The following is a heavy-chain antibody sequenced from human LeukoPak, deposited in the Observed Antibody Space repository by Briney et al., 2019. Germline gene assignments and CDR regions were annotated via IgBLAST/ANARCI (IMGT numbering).Heavy chain of an antibody. CDR3: AKSGGSSGWLY. CDR2: ISGSGGST. CDR1: GFTFSSYA. J-gene: IGHJ4*02. Sequence: PGGSLRLSCAASGFTFSSYAMSWVRQAPGKGLEWVSAISGSGGSTYYADSVKGRFTISRDDSKNTLYLQMHSLRAEDTAVYCCAKSGGSSGWLYWGQGTLVTVSS. V-gene: IGHV3-23*01. D-gene: IGHD6-19*01.